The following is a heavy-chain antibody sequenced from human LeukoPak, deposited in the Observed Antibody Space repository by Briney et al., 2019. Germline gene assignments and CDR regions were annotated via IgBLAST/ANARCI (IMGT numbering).Heavy chain of an antibody. V-gene: IGHV3-33*06. CDR2: TWYDGSNK. Sequence: PGGSLRLSCAASGFSFSSYGMHWVRQAPGKGLEWVAVTWYDGSNKYYADSVKGRFTISRDNSKNTLYLQMNSLRAEDTAVYYCAKNRDYYTTHDYWGQGTLVTVSS. CDR1: GFSFSSYG. D-gene: IGHD3-22*01. CDR3: AKNRDYYTTHDY. J-gene: IGHJ4*02.